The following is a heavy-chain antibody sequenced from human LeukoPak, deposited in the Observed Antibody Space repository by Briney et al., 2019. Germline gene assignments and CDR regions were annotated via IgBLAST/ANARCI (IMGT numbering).Heavy chain of an antibody. CDR3: ARVSTGPV. CDR2: ISSTGNYI. Sequence: GGSLRLSCVASGFIFSNFNMNWVRQAPGKGLEWVSSISSTGNYIHYADSVKGRFTISRDNAQKSLYLQMNSLRVEDSAVYYCARVSTGPVWGQGTLVTVSS. CDR1: GFIFSNFN. D-gene: IGHD1-1*01. V-gene: IGHV3-21*01. J-gene: IGHJ4*02.